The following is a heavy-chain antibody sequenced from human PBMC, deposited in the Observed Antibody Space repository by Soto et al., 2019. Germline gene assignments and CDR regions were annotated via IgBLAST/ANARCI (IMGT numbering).Heavy chain of an antibody. D-gene: IGHD4-17*01. CDR1: GFTFSRDG. CDR2: ITDSGGST. J-gene: IGHJ4*02. CDR3: AKERATTTAFDY. V-gene: IGHV3-23*01. Sequence: EVQLLESGGGLVQAGGSLRLSCAASGFTFSRDGMSWVRQAPGKGLEWVSLITDSGGSTYYADSVKGRFTISRDNTKNTLSLQMNSLRAEDTAVYYCAKERATTTAFDYWGQGALVTVSS.